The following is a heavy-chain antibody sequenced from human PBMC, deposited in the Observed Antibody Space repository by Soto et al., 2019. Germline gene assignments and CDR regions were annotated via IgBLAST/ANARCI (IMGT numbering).Heavy chain of an antibody. CDR1: GGSFSGYY. Sequence: QVQLQQWGAGLLKPSETLSLTCAVYGGSFSGYYWSWIRQPPGKGLEWIGEINHSGSTNYNPSLKSRVPISVDTSKNQFSLKLSSVTAADTAVYYCARGLVRGNWFDPWGQGTLVTVSS. D-gene: IGHD3-10*01. CDR3: ARGLVRGNWFDP. J-gene: IGHJ5*02. CDR2: INHSGST. V-gene: IGHV4-34*01.